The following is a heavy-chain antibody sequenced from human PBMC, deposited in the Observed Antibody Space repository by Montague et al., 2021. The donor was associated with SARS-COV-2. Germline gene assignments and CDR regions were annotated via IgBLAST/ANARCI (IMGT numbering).Heavy chain of an antibody. CDR2: IYYTGST. Sequence: TLSLTCTVSGGSISGDNYYWTRIRQHPGKGLEWIAYIYYTGSTYYNPSLQSRLSTSLDTSKNQFSLTLTSVTAADTAIYYCARNRGWGSRGAGYIDLWGRGTLVTVSS. CDR1: GGSISGDNYY. D-gene: IGHD7-27*01. CDR3: ARNRGWGSRGAGYIDL. V-gene: IGHV4-31*03. J-gene: IGHJ2*01.